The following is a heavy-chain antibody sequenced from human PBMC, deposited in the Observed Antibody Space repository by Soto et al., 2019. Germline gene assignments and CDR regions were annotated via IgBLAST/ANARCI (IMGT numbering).Heavy chain of an antibody. V-gene: IGHV4-34*01. CDR1: GGSFSGYY. D-gene: IGHD2-15*01. CDR3: ASGSRMRIPAASGRDYYYHGLDV. Sequence: QVQLQQWGAGLLKPSETLSLNCAVYGGSFSGYYWSWIRQPPGKGLEWIGEINHRGSINYNPSIKSRVTMSEDTSKNQFSLKLNSVTAADTAVFYCASGSRMRIPAASGRDYYYHGLDVWGQGTAVTVSS. CDR2: INHRGSI. J-gene: IGHJ6*02.